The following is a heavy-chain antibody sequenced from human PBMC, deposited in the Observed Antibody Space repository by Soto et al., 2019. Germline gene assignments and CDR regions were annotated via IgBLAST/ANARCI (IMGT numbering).Heavy chain of an antibody. CDR2: IDPDTGTT. CDR3: AIDLMRTTESFDY. CDR1: GYAFAGEH. V-gene: IGHV1-2*02. D-gene: IGHD4-4*01. J-gene: IGHJ4*01. Sequence: ASVKVSCKTSGYAFAGEHIHWVRQAPGQGLEWMGWIDPDTGTTDSIQKFRGRIALTRDTSISTAYMELASLTYDDTAVYYCAIDLMRTTESFDYWG.